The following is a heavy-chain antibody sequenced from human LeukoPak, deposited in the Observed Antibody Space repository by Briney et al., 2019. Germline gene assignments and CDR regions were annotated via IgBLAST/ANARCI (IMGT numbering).Heavy chain of an antibody. Sequence: SETLSLTCTVSGGSISSSSYYWGWIRQPPGKGLEWIGSIYYSGSTYYNPSLKSRVTISVDTSKNQFSLKLSSVTAADTAVYYCARRHCSGGTCHPDYWGQGTLVTVSS. V-gene: IGHV4-39*01. J-gene: IGHJ4*02. CDR1: GGSISSSSYY. CDR2: IYYSGST. CDR3: ARRHCSGGTCHPDY. D-gene: IGHD2-15*01.